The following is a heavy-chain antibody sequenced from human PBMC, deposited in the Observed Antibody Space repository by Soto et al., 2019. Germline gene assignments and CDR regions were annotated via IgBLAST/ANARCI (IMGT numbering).Heavy chain of an antibody. J-gene: IGHJ6*02. CDR3: ARERDIVATIGLHTYYYYYGMDV. Sequence: GASVKVSCKASGGTFSSYAISWVRQAPGQGLEWMGGIIPIFGTANYAQKFQGRVTITADESTSTAYMELSSLRSEDTAVYYCARERDIVATIGLHTYYYYYGMDVWGQGTTVTVSS. CDR1: GGTFSSYA. CDR2: IIPIFGTA. V-gene: IGHV1-69*13. D-gene: IGHD5-12*01.